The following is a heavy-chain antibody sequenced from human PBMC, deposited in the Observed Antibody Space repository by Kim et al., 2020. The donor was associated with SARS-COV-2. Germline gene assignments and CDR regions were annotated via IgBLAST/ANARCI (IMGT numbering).Heavy chain of an antibody. J-gene: IGHJ4*02. D-gene: IGHD3-10*01. V-gene: IGHV1-46*01. Sequence: KFQGRVTMTRDTSTSTVYMELSSLRSEDTAVYYCARGAYYYGSGSYYFDYWGQGTLVTVSS. CDR3: ARGAYYYGSGSYYFDY.